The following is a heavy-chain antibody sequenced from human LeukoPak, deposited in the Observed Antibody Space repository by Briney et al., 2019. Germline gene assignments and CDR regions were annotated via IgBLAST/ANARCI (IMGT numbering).Heavy chain of an antibody. D-gene: IGHD1-26*01. V-gene: IGHV4-39*01. CDR2: IYYSGST. CDR3: ARRDTDIVGATDAFDI. J-gene: IGHJ3*02. CDR1: GGSISSTSYY. Sequence: PSETLSPTCTVSGGSISSTSYYWGWIRQPPGKGLEWIGYIYYSGSTYYNPSLKSRVTISVDTSKDQFSLKLTSVTAADTAVYYCARRDTDIVGATDAFDIWGQGTMVTVSS.